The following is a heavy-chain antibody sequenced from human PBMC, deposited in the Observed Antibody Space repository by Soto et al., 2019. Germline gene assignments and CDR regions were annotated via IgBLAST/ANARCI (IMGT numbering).Heavy chain of an antibody. CDR2: ISYDGSNE. CDR1: GFTFSSYG. V-gene: IGHV3-30*18. J-gene: IGHJ4*02. D-gene: IGHD4-4*01. Sequence: GGSLRLSCAASGFTFSSYGIHWVRQAPGKGLEWVAAISYDGSNEHYADSVKGRFTISRDNSKNTLYLQMNSLRAEDTAVYYCAKIRDGYSFDYWGRGTLVTVSS. CDR3: AKIRDGYSFDY.